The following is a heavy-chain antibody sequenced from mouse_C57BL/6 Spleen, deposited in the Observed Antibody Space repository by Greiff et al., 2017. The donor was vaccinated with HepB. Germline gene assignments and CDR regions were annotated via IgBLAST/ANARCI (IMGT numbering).Heavy chain of an antibody. CDR1: GFSLSTFGMG. V-gene: IGHV8-8*01. CDR3: ARMITTVVRRNWYFDV. J-gene: IGHJ1*03. CDR2: IWWDDDK. D-gene: IGHD1-1*01. Sequence: QVTLKECGPGILQPSQTLSLTCSFSGFSLSTFGMGVGWIRQPSGKGLEWLAHIWWDDDKYYNPALKSRLTISKDTSKNQVFLKIANVDTADTATYYCARMITTVVRRNWYFDVWGTGTTVTVSS.